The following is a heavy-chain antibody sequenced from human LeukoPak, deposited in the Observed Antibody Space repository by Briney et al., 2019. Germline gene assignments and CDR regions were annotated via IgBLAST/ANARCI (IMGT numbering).Heavy chain of an antibody. CDR2: IVLGSDNT. V-gene: IGHV1-58*01. CDR1: GISFATSA. Sequence: GTSVKVSCKASGISFATSAVQWVRQARGQRLEWMGWIVLGSDNTDYAQKFQQRVTFTRDMSTTTAYMELSSLRSDDTAVYYCAAGSDLYGFDLWGQGTMVTVSS. CDR3: AAGSDLYGFDL. J-gene: IGHJ3*01.